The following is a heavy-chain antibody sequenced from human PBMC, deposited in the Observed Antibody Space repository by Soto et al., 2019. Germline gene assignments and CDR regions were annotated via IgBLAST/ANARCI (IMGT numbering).Heavy chain of an antibody. V-gene: IGHV3-13*01. Sequence: PGGSLRLSCAASGFTFSSYDMHWVRQATGKGLEWVSAIGTAGDTYYPGSVKGRFTISRENAKNSLYLQMNSLRAGDTAVYYCARGERGVFHSNRFDPWGQRTLVTVSS. D-gene: IGHD2-21*01. CDR1: GFTFSSYD. CDR2: IGTAGDT. CDR3: ARGERGVFHSNRFDP. J-gene: IGHJ5*02.